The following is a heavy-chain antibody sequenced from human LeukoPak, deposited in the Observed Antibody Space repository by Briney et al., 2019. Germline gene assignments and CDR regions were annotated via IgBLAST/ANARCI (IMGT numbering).Heavy chain of an antibody. Sequence: PGGSLRLSCAASGFTFSDYYMTWIRQAPGKGLEWLSYISNTGGTVFYADSVMGRFTVSRDNAKRSLYLQIKSLRDDDMAVYHCALGTINKDYYFGMDVWGQGTTVTVSS. CDR3: ALGTINKDYYFGMDV. CDR2: ISNTGGTV. V-gene: IGHV3-11*01. CDR1: GFTFSDYY. J-gene: IGHJ6*02. D-gene: IGHD2-8*01.